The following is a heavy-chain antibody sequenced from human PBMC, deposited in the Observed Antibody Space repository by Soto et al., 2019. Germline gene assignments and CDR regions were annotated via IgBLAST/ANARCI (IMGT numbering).Heavy chain of an antibody. Sequence: PSETLSLTCIVSGGSISSSSYYWAWIRQPPGKGLEWIGSLYFSGSTYYNPSFKSRVTISVDTSKNQFSLKLSSVTAADTAVFYCATMYYHDPGWFDPWGQGALVTVSS. V-gene: IGHV4-39*01. CDR1: GGSISSSSYY. D-gene: IGHD3-22*01. CDR2: LYFSGST. J-gene: IGHJ5*02. CDR3: ATMYYHDPGWFDP.